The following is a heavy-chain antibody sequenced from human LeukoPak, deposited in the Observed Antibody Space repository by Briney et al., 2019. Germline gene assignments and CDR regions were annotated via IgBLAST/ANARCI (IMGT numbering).Heavy chain of an antibody. V-gene: IGHV1-2*02. J-gene: IGHJ3*02. D-gene: IGHD5-24*01. CDR3: ARGGMAAGRRGYASDI. CDR2: INTNRGDT. Sequence: ASVKVPCLASGYTFNGQYIQWVRQAPGPGLECMGWINTNRGDTIYAQKCQGRVTMTGDTSISTAYMELSRLRSDDTAVYCCARGGMAAGRRGYASDIWGQGTMVTVSS. CDR1: GYTFNGQY.